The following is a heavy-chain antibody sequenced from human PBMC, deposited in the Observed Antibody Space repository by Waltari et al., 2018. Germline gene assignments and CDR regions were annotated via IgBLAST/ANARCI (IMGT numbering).Heavy chain of an antibody. D-gene: IGHD6-13*01. Sequence: EVQLVESGGGLVQPGGSLRLSCAATGFTFSSYWMSWVRQAPGKGLEWVANIKLDGSEKYYVDSVKGRFTISRDNAKNSLYLQMNSLRAEDTAVYYCARGGGIAAAANYWGQGTLVTVSS. V-gene: IGHV3-7*03. J-gene: IGHJ4*02. CDR3: ARGGGIAAAANY. CDR2: IKLDGSEK. CDR1: GFTFSSYW.